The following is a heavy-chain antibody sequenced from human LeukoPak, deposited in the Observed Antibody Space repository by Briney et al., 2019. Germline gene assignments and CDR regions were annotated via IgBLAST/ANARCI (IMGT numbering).Heavy chain of an antibody. V-gene: IGHV1-2*06. D-gene: IGHD3-22*01. Sequence: ASVKVSCKASGYTFTGYYMHWVRQAPGQGLEWMGRISPNSGGTNYAQKFQGRVTMTRDTSISTAYMELSRLRSDDTAVYYCASTYYYDSSGPMRYYYMDFWGKGTTVTVSS. J-gene: IGHJ6*03. CDR3: ASTYYYDSSGPMRYYYMDF. CDR1: GYTFTGYY. CDR2: ISPNSGGT.